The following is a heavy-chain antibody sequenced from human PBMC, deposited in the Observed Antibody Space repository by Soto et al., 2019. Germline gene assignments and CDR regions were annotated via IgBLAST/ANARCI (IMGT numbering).Heavy chain of an antibody. D-gene: IGHD6-6*01. J-gene: IGHJ6*02. CDR3: AREAAQLVVANYYYYYGMDV. CDR2: TYYRSKWYN. Sequence: SQTLSLTCAISGDSVSSNSAAWNWIRQSPSRGLEWLGRTYYRSKWYNDYAVSVKSRITINPDTSKNQFSLQLNSVTPEDTAVYYCAREAAQLVVANYYYYYGMDVWGQGTTVTVS. V-gene: IGHV6-1*01. CDR1: GDSVSSNSAA.